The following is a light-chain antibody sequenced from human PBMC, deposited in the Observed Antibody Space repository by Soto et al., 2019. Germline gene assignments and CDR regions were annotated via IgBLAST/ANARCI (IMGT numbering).Light chain of an antibody. CDR3: SSYADNNNFV. CDR2: EVK. Sequence: QSVLTQPPSASGSPGQSITVSGTGSSSHIGDYKFVSWYQQHPGKAPKLIIYEVKKRTSGVPDRFSASKSGNRAALTGSGLHAEDEADYYCSSYADNNNFVCGSETKVSV. V-gene: IGLV2-8*01. J-gene: IGLJ1*01. CDR1: SSHIGDYKF.